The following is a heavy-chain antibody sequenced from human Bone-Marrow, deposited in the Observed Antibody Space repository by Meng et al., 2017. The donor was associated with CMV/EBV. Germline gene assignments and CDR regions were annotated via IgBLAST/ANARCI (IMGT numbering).Heavy chain of an antibody. Sequence: GESLKISCAASGFTFSSYAMHWVRQAPGKGLEWVAVISYDGSNKYYADSVKGRFTISRDNSKNTLYLQMNSLRAEDTAVYYCARDFNYYDSSGYYYWYFDLWGRGTLVIVSS. CDR3: ARDFNYYDSSGYYYWYFDL. CDR1: GFTFSSYA. D-gene: IGHD3-22*01. CDR2: ISYDGSNK. V-gene: IGHV3-30-3*01. J-gene: IGHJ2*01.